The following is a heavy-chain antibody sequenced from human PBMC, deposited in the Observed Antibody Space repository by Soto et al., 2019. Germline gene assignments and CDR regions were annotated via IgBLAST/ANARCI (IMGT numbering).Heavy chain of an antibody. CDR3: AREGWHCSSTSCYLYYYYGMDV. V-gene: IGHV1-2*02. J-gene: IGHJ6*02. Sequence: ASVKVSCKASGYTFTGYCMHWVRQAPGQGLEWMGWINPNSGGTNYAQEFQGRVTMTRDTSISTAYMELSRLRSDDTAVYYCAREGWHCSSTSCYLYYYYGMDVWGQGTTVIVSS. D-gene: IGHD2-2*01. CDR1: GYTFTGYC. CDR2: INPNSGGT.